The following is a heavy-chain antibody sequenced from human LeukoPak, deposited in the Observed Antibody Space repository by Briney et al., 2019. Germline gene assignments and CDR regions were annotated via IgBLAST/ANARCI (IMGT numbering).Heavy chain of an antibody. CDR1: GFTFIDYD. J-gene: IGHJ4*02. Sequence: GGSLRLSCAASGFTFIDYDMHWARQVIGKGLEWVSAIGIRGDTHYSGSVKGRFTISRENAESSLYLQMNSLRAEDTAVYYCARGGIQVSGIDEFDYWGQGTLVTVSS. CDR3: ARGGIQVSGIDEFDY. CDR2: IGIRGDT. V-gene: IGHV3-13*01. D-gene: IGHD6-19*01.